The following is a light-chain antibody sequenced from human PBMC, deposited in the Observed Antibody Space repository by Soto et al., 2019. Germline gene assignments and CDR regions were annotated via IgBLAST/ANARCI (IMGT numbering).Light chain of an antibody. CDR1: RSVSTS. CDR3: QQYKSYAPT. J-gene: IGKJ1*01. CDR2: DAS. Sequence: DIQMTQSPSTLSASVGDRVTITCRASRSVSTSLAWYQKKPGKAPKLLIFDASSLESGVPSRFSGSGSGTELTLTISGLQPDDFATYFCQQYKSYAPTFGQGTKV. V-gene: IGKV1-5*01.